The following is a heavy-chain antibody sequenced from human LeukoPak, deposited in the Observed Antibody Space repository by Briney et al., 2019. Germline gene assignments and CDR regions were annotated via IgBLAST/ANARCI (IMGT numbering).Heavy chain of an antibody. Sequence: GGSLRLSCAASGFTFSSYAMSWVRQAPGKGLEWVSAISGSGGSTYYADSVKGRFTISRDNAKNSLYLQMNSLRAEDTAVYHCARDGGSGSYRVYWGQGTLVTVSS. J-gene: IGHJ4*02. V-gene: IGHV3-23*01. D-gene: IGHD3-10*01. CDR2: ISGSGGST. CDR3: ARDGGSGSYRVY. CDR1: GFTFSSYA.